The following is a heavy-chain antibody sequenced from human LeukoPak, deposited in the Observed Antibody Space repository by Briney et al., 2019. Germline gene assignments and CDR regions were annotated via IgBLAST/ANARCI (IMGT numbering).Heavy chain of an antibody. D-gene: IGHD4-11*01. CDR2: IIPIFGTA. CDR3: AAMTTVSENYYYYYMDV. CDR1: GGTFSSYA. J-gene: IGHJ6*03. V-gene: IGHV1-69*05. Sequence: SVKVSCKASGGTFSSYAISWVRQAPGQGLEWMGGIIPIFGTANYAQKFQGRVTITTDESTSTAYMELSSLRSEDTAVYYCAAMTTVSENYYYYYMDVCGKGTTVTVSS.